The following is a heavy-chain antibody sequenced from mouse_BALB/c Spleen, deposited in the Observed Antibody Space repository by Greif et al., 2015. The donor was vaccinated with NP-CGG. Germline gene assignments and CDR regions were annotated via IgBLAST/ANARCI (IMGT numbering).Heavy chain of an antibody. CDR1: GYTFTSYW. CDR2: INPSTGYT. J-gene: IGHJ2*01. Sequence: VKLMESGAELAKPGASVKMSCKASGYTFTSYWMHWVKQRPGQGLEWIGYINPSTGYTEYNQKFEDKATLTADKSSSTAYMQLSSLSSEDSAVYYCARKYGNYFDYWGQGTTLTVSS. CDR3: ARKYGNYFDY. V-gene: IGHV1-7*01. D-gene: IGHD2-10*02.